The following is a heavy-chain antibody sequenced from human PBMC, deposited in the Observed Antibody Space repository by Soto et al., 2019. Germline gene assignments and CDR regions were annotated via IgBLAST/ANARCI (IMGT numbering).Heavy chain of an antibody. CDR2: ISSGGDGT. CDR3: AKNGDFWSWGMDV. Sequence: LRLSCAASGFTFYIYAMTWVRQAPGKGLEWVSIISSGGDGTYYADSVKGRFIMSRDNSKNTLNLQMNNLRAEDTAVYYCAKNGDFWSWGMDVWGQGTTVTVSS. D-gene: IGHD3-3*01. V-gene: IGHV3-23*01. J-gene: IGHJ6*02. CDR1: GFTFYIYA.